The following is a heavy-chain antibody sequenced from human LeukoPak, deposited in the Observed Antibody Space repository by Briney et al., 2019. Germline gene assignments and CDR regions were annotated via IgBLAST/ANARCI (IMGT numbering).Heavy chain of an antibody. D-gene: IGHD4-17*01. CDR3: AREDHVDYGDPGDDY. CDR1: GYTLTELS. V-gene: IGHV1-24*01. CDR2: FDPEDGET. Sequence: ASVKVSCKVSGYTLTELSMHWVRQAPGKGLEWMGGFDPEDGETIYAQKFQGRVTMTRDMSTSTVYMELSRLRSDDTAVYYCAREDHVDYGDPGDDYWGQGTLVTVSS. J-gene: IGHJ4*02.